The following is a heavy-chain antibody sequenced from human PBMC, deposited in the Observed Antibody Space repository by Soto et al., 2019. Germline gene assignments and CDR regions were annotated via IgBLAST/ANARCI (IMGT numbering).Heavy chain of an antibody. Sequence: SETLSLTCAVYGGSFSGYYWSWIRQPPGKGLEWIGEINHSGSTNYNPSLKSRVTISVDTSKNQFSLKLSSVTAADTAVYYCARGVGGVVPAAIFVYYYYYMDVWGKGTTVTVSS. V-gene: IGHV4-34*01. D-gene: IGHD2-2*01. CDR2: INHSGST. CDR3: ARGVGGVVPAAIFVYYYYYMDV. J-gene: IGHJ6*03. CDR1: GGSFSGYY.